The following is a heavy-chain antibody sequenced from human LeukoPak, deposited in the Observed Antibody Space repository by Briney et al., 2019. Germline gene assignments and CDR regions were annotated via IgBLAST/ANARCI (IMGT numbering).Heavy chain of an antibody. CDR3: AKGGSSSWDYFDS. D-gene: IGHD6-13*01. CDR1: GFTFSSYS. V-gene: IGHV3-48*01. J-gene: IGHJ4*02. Sequence: GGLRLSRAASGFTFSSYSMNWARQAPGKGVEWVSYISSSSSTIYYADSVKGRFTISRDNSKNTLYLQMNSLRVEDTAIYYCAKGGSSSWDYFDSWGQGTLVTVSP. CDR2: ISSSSSTI.